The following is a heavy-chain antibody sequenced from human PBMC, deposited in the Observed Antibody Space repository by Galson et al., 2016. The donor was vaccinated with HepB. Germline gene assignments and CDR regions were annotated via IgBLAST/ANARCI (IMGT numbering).Heavy chain of an antibody. J-gene: IGHJ4*02. CDR1: GLNFWTYW. D-gene: IGHD3-16*01. Sequence: LRLSCAASGLNFWTYWMTWVRQAPGKGPEWVASISHDGRDQRYVDSVKGRFTISRGNARNSLYLQMNSLRVDDTAVYYCAQYGGLADSWGQGTLVTVSS. CDR2: ISHDGRDQ. CDR3: AQYGGLADS. V-gene: IGHV3-7*01.